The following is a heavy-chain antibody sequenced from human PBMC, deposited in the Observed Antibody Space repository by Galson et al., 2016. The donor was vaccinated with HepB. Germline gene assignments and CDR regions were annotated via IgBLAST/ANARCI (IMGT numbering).Heavy chain of an antibody. V-gene: IGHV4-59*01. CDR1: GGSISSYY. CDR3: ARGLGGGELGY. J-gene: IGHJ1*01. D-gene: IGHD3-16*01. Sequence: ETLSLTCTVSGGSISSYYWSWIRQPPGKGLEWIGYIYYSGSTKYNPSLKSRITISVDTSKNQFSLNLTSVTAADTAVYYCARGLGGGELGYWGQGTLVTVSS. CDR2: IYYSGST.